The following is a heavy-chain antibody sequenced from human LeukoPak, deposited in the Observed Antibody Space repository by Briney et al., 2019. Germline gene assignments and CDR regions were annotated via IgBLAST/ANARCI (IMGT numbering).Heavy chain of an antibody. J-gene: IGHJ4*02. CDR1: GFSFTSCA. D-gene: IGHD4-17*01. CDR2: ISGSGSVT. Sequence: GGSLRLSCAASGFSFTSCAMNWVRQAPGEGLEWVSSISGSGSVTYYADSVKGRFTISRDNSKNTLYLQMNSLRAEDTAVYFCAKDRYGDYSFDYWGQGTLVTVSS. V-gene: IGHV3-23*01. CDR3: AKDRYGDYSFDY.